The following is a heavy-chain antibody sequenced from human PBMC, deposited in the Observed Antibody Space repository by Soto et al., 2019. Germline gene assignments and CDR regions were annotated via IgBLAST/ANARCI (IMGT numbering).Heavy chain of an antibody. D-gene: IGHD6-13*01. CDR2: IYYSGST. CDR1: GGSISSYY. CDR3: ARGFGPYSSSWYRWFDP. J-gene: IGHJ5*02. Sequence: ETLSLTCTVSGGSISSYYWSWIRQPPGKGLEWIGYIYYSGSTNYNPSLKSRVTISVDTSKNQFSLKLSSVTAADTAVYYCARGFGPYSSSWYRWFDPWGQGTLVTVSS. V-gene: IGHV4-59*12.